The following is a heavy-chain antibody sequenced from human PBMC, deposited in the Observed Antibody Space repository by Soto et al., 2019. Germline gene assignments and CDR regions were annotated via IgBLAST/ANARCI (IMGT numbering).Heavy chain of an antibody. D-gene: IGHD1-1*01. V-gene: IGHV4-34*01. CDR1: GGSFSGYY. J-gene: IGHJ5*02. Sequence: SETLSRTCAVYGGSFSGYYWSSIRQPPGKGLEWIGEINHSGSTNYNPSLKSRVTISVDTSKNQFSLKLSSVTAADTAVYYCALRSGRNMARRRPVYNGLDPWGQGTLDTVSS. CDR2: INHSGST. CDR3: ALRSGRNMARRRPVYNGLDP.